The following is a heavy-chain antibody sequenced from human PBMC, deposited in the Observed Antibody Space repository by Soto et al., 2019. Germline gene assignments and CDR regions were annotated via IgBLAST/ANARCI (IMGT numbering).Heavy chain of an antibody. CDR1: GGTFSSYA. V-gene: IGHV1-69*01. D-gene: IGHD3-22*01. Sequence: SVRVSCKASGGTFSSYAISWVRQAPGQGLEWMGGIIPIFGTANFAQKFQGRVTITADESTSTAYMELSSLRSEDTAVYYCARGRDSSGYYDAFDIWGQGTMVTVSS. CDR2: IIPIFGTA. CDR3: ARGRDSSGYYDAFDI. J-gene: IGHJ3*02.